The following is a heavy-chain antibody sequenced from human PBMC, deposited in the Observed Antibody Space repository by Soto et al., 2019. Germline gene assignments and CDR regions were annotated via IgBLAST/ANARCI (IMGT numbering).Heavy chain of an antibody. V-gene: IGHV3-33*01. CDR1: GFTFSSYG. D-gene: IGHD3-22*01. CDR3: ARDGGGSSGPFDY. Sequence: QVQLVESGGGVVQPGRSLRLSCAASGFTFSSYGMHWVRQAPGKGLEWVAVIWYDGSNKYYADSVKGRFTIPRDNSKNTLYLQMNSLRAEDTAVYYCARDGGGSSGPFDYWGQGTLVTVSS. J-gene: IGHJ4*02. CDR2: IWYDGSNK.